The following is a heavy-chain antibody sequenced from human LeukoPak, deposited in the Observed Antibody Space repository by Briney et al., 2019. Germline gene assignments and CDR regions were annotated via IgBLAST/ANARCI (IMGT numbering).Heavy chain of an antibody. V-gene: IGHV3-21*01. CDR3: ATEGFLVRGGYLDN. CDR2: IRSGSIHM. Sequence: GGSLRLSCAASGFTFSSYSMNWVRQAPGKGLEWVSSIRSGSIHMHYADSVKGRFTISRDNARNPLYLQMNTLRAEDTAVYYCATEGFLVRGGYLDNWGQGTLVTVSA. D-gene: IGHD3-10*01. CDR1: GFTFSSYS. J-gene: IGHJ4*02.